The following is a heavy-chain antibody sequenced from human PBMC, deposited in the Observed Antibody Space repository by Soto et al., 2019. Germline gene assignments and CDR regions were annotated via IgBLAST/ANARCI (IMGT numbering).Heavy chain of an antibody. CDR2: IGRGGDTT. J-gene: IGHJ4*02. CDR3: AKLDGN. CDR1: GFTFYSYA. D-gene: IGHD1-1*01. Sequence: EVQLLESGGGFVQPGGSLRLSCAASGFTFYSYAMTWVRQAPGKGLEWVSAIGRGGDTTYYADSVKGRFTISRDNSNNTLSLQMYSLRAEDTAVYYCAKLDGNWGQGTLITVSS. V-gene: IGHV3-23*01.